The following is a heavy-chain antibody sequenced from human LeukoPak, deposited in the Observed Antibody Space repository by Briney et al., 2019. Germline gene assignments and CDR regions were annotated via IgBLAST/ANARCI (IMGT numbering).Heavy chain of an antibody. J-gene: IGHJ4*02. D-gene: IGHD2-15*01. V-gene: IGHV1-46*01. CDR1: GYTFTSYY. Sequence: ASVKVSCKASGYTFTSYYMRWVRQAPGQGLEWMGIINPSGGSTSYAQKFQGRVTMTRDTSTSTVYMELSSLRSEDTAVYYCARDSPGYCSGGSCYKDYFGYWGQGTLVTVSS. CDR2: INPSGGST. CDR3: ARDSPGYCSGGSCYKDYFGY.